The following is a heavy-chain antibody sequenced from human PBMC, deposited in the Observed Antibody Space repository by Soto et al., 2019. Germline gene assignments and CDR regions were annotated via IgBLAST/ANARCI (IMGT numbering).Heavy chain of an antibody. CDR3: ARRYGGNFDY. J-gene: IGHJ4*02. V-gene: IGHV4-59*01. Sequence: QVQLQESGPGLVKPSETLSLTCTVSGGSISSYSWSWIRQPPGKGLEWIGYIYYSGSTNYNPSLKSRVTISVDTSKNQFSLKLSSVTAADTAVYYCARRYGGNFDYWVQGTLVTVSS. CDR1: GGSISSYS. CDR2: IYYSGST. D-gene: IGHD4-17*01.